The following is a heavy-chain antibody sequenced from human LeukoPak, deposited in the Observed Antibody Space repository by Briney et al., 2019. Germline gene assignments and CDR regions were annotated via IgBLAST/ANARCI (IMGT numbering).Heavy chain of an antibody. V-gene: IGHV4-4*07. CDR2: IYTSGST. D-gene: IGHD2-2*01. CDR3: ARDGRIVVVPAATHDDAFDI. Sequence: PSEALSLTCTVFGGSISSYYWSWIRQPAGKGLEWIGRIYTSGSTNYNPSLKSRVTMSVDTSKNQFSLKLSSVTAADTAVYYCARDGRIVVVPAATHDDAFDIWGQGTMVTVSS. CDR1: GGSISSYY. J-gene: IGHJ3*02.